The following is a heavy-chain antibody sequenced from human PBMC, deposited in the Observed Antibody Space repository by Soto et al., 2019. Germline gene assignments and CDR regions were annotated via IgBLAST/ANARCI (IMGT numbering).Heavy chain of an antibody. CDR2: LTGSGGST. CDR3: AKDSSGTPFDAFDI. Sequence: VQLLESGGGLVQPGGSLRLSCAASGFTFSSYAMSWVRQAPGKGLEWVSALTGSGGSTYYADSVKGRFTISRDNSKNTLCLQTNSLRAEDTAVYYCAKDSSGTPFDAFDIWGQGTMVTVSS. J-gene: IGHJ3*02. D-gene: IGHD1-26*01. CDR1: GFTFSSYA. V-gene: IGHV3-23*01.